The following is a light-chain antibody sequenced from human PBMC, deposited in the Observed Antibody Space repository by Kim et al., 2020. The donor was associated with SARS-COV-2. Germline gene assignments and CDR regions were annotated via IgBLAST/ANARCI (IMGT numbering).Light chain of an antibody. CDR2: EDN. CDR1: SGSIASNY. CDR3: QSYDSSNHGV. Sequence: NFMLTQPHSVSESPGKTVTISCTRSSGSIASNYVQWYQQRPGSAPTTVIYEDNQRPSGVPDRFSGSIDSSSNSASLTISRLKTEDEADYYCQSYDSSNHGVFGGGTKLTVL. J-gene: IGLJ3*02. V-gene: IGLV6-57*04.